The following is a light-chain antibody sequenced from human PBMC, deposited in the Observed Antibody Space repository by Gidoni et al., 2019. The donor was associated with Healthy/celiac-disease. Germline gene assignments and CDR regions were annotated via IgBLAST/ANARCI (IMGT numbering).Light chain of an antibody. CDR2: AAS. Sequence: DIQMTQSPSSLSASVVDRVTITCRASQSISSYLNWYQQKPGKAPKLLIYAASSLQSGVPSRYSGSGSGTEFTLTISSLQPEDFATYYCQQSYSTPWTFGQGTKVEIK. CDR3: QQSYSTPWT. V-gene: IGKV1-39*01. J-gene: IGKJ1*01. CDR1: QSISSY.